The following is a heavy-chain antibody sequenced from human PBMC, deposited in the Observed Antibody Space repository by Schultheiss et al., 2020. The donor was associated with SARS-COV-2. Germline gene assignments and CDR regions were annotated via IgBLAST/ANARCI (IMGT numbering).Heavy chain of an antibody. J-gene: IGHJ2*01. V-gene: IGHV4-34*01. CDR3: ARFPPNWYFDL. Sequence: SQTLSLTCAVYGGSFSGYYWSWIRQPPEKGLEWIGEINHSGSTNYNPSLKSRVTISVDTSKNQFSLKLSSVTAADTAVYYCARFPPNWYFDLWGRGTLVTVSS. CDR2: INHSGST. CDR1: GGSFSGYY.